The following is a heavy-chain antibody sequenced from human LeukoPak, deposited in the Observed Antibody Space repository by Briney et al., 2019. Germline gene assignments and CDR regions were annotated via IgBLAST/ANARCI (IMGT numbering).Heavy chain of an antibody. CDR1: RFTFSSYG. J-gene: IGHJ4*02. CDR2: IRYDGRNK. D-gene: IGHD5-18*01. CDR3: AREGDTYGYGHGQNDY. Sequence: GGSLRLSCAASRFTFSSYGMHWVRQAPGKGLEWVAFIRYDGRNKYYADSVKGRFIISRDNSKNTLYLHMNSLRAEDTAVYYCAREGDTYGYGHGQNDYWGQGTLVTVSS. V-gene: IGHV3-30*02.